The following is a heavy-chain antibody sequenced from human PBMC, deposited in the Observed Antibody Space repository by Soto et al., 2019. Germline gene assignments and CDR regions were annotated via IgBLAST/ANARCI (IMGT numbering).Heavy chain of an antibody. CDR3: ASLGARIY. J-gene: IGHJ4*02. D-gene: IGHD7-27*01. CDR2: IGHGFDR. Sequence: EVALVESGGGLVQPGGSLTLSCTTSGFTFSDYDMHWVRQASGEGPEWGAAIGHGFDRYYADSVRGRFTISRDNAKNSFYLQMTSLRVEDTAMFYCASLGARIYWAQGSLVTVSS. V-gene: IGHV3-13*04. CDR1: GFTFSDYD.